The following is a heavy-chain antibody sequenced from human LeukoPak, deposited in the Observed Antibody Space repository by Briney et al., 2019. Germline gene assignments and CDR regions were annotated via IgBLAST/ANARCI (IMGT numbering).Heavy chain of an antibody. D-gene: IGHD2-2*01. CDR2: ISSSSSYI. J-gene: IGHJ4*02. Sequence: GGSLRLSCAASGFTFSSYSMNWVRQAPGKGLGWVSSISSSSSYIYYADSVKGRFTISRDKAKNSLYLQMNSLRAEETAVYYCARFYCSSTSCHGGVDYWGQGTLVTVSS. CDR3: ARFYCSSTSCHGGVDY. V-gene: IGHV3-21*01. CDR1: GFTFSSYS.